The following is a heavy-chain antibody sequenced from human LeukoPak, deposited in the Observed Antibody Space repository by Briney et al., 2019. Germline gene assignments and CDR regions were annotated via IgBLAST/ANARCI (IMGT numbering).Heavy chain of an antibody. Sequence: PSETPSLTCAVYGGSFSGYYWSWIRQPPGKGLEWIGEINHSGSTNYNPSLKSRVTISVDTSKNQFSLKLSSVTAADTAVYYCARRTTTRIVGATAWVFDPWGQGTLVTVSS. CDR1: GGSFSGYY. D-gene: IGHD1-26*01. CDR2: INHSGST. V-gene: IGHV4-34*01. J-gene: IGHJ5*02. CDR3: ARRTTTRIVGATAWVFDP.